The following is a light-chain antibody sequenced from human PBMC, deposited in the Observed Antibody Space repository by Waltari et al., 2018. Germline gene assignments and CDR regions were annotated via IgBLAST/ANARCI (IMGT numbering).Light chain of an antibody. CDR2: GAA. J-gene: IGKJ2*01. CDR3: QQYGSSPKT. V-gene: IGKV3-20*01. CDR1: ESVSSNF. Sequence: ETVLTQSPGTLSSSPGERATLSCRASESVSSNFLAWYRQKPGQAPRLLIYGAASRATGIPDRFSGSGSGTDFTLTISRLEPEDFAVYYCQQYGSSPKTFGQGTKLEIK.